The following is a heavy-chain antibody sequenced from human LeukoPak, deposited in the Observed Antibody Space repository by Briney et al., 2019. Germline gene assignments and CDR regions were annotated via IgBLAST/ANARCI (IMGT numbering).Heavy chain of an antibody. V-gene: IGHV3-53*01. CDR3: ARVSVTTVTTPDAFDI. D-gene: IGHD4-17*01. Sequence: GGSLRLSCAASGFTVSTKYMSWVRQAPGKGLEWVSVIYSGGSTYYADSVKGRFTISRDNSKNTLYLQMNSLRAEDTAVYYCARVSVTTVTTPDAFDIWGQGTMVTVSS. CDR2: IYSGGST. J-gene: IGHJ3*02. CDR1: GFTVSTKY.